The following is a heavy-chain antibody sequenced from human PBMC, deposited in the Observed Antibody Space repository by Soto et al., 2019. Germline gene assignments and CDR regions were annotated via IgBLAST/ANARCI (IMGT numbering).Heavy chain of an antibody. V-gene: IGHV1-8*01. CDR3: ARGINYYDSGDDAFDI. CDR2: MNPNSGNT. Sequence: QVQLVQSGAEVKKPGASVKVSCKASGYTFTSYDINWVRQATGHGLEWMGWMNPNSGNTGYAQKFQGRVTMTRNTSMNTAYMELSSLRSEDTAVYYCARGINYYDSGDDAFDIWGQGTMVTVSS. CDR1: GYTFTSYD. J-gene: IGHJ3*02. D-gene: IGHD3-10*01.